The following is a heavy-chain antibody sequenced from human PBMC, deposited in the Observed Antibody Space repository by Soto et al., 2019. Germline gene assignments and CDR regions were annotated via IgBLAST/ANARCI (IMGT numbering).Heavy chain of an antibody. D-gene: IGHD3-3*01. J-gene: IGHJ3*02. CDR1: GFTFDDYA. Sequence: EVQLVESGGGLVQPGRSLRLSCAASGFTFDDYAMYWVRQVPGKGLEWVSGISWNSGSIGYADSVKCRFTISRDNAKNSLYLQTNSLRPEDTALYYCVKDGLTSSFGVVYDGSDIWGHGTMVTVSS. V-gene: IGHV3-9*01. CDR3: VKDGLTSSFGVVYDGSDI. CDR2: ISWNSGSI.